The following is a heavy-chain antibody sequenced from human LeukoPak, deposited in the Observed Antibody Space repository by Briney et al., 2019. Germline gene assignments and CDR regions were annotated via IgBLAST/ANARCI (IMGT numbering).Heavy chain of an antibody. CDR1: GFTFSNYP. J-gene: IGHJ3*02. CDR2: IGSGGSPI. V-gene: IGHV3-48*04. Sequence: PGGSLRLSCGASGFTFSNYPMNWVRQAPGKGLEWLSYIGSGGSPIYYADSVRGRFTISRDNAKNSLYLQMNSLRAEDTAVYYCARDLPVLLWFGELIPGKEVNDAFDIWGQGTMVTVSS. CDR3: ARDLPVLLWFGELIPGKEVNDAFDI. D-gene: IGHD3-10*01.